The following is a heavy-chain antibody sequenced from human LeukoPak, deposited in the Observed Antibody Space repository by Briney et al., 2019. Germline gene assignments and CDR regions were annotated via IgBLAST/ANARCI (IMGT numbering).Heavy chain of an antibody. J-gene: IGHJ4*02. CDR1: GLTFTDQY. CDR3: ATFSRGYKFDY. D-gene: IGHD3-22*01. V-gene: IGHV3-11*01. CDR2: ITSSGESI. Sequence: GGSLRLSCAASGLTFTDQYMSWIRQAPGKGRKWVSYITSSGESIYYSDSVKGRFTVSRDNAQKSMYLQMNSLRDEDTAVYYCATFSRGYKFDYWGQGTQVTVSS.